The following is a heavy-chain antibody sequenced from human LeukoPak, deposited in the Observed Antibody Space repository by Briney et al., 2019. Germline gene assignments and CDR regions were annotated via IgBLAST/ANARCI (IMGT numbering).Heavy chain of an antibody. V-gene: IGHV4-30-4*01. D-gene: IGHD2-2*01. Sequence: PSQTLSLTCTVSGGSISSGDYYWSWIRQPPGKGLEWIGYIYYSGSTYYNPSLKSRVTISVDTSKNQFSLKLSSVTAADTAVYYCARGGSIVVVPARGFDPWGQGTLVTVSS. CDR1: GGSISSGDYY. J-gene: IGHJ5*02. CDR2: IYYSGST. CDR3: ARGGSIVVVPARGFDP.